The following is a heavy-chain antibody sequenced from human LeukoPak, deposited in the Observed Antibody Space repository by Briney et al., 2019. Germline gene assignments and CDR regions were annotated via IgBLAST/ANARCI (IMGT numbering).Heavy chain of an antibody. CDR1: GFTFSGSA. J-gene: IGHJ6*03. Sequence: GGSLRLSCAASGFTFSGSAMHWVRQASGKGLEWVGRIRSKANNYATAYAASVKGRFTISRDDSKNTAYLQMNSLKTEDTAVYYCTRYLQQQLVPLYYHYYMDVWGKGTTVTVSS. CDR2: IRSKANNYAT. CDR3: TRYLQQQLVPLYYHYYMDV. D-gene: IGHD6-13*01. V-gene: IGHV3-73*01.